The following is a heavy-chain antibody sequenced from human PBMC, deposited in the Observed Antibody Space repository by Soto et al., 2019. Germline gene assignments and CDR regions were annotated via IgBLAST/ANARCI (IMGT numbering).Heavy chain of an antibody. CDR2: IYYSGST. V-gene: IGHV4-59*01. J-gene: IGHJ5*02. Sequence: QVQLQESGPGLVKPSETLSLTCTVSGGSISSYYWSWIRQPPGKGLEWIGYIYYSGSTNYNPSLKSRVTLSVDTSKTQFSLKLSSVTAADTAVYYCARSQIRPGWFDPWGQGTLVTVSS. D-gene: IGHD4-17*01. CDR1: GGSISSYY. CDR3: ARSQIRPGWFDP.